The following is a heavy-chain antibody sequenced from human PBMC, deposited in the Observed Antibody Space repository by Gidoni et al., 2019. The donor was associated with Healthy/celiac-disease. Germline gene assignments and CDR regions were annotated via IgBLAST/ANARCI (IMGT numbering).Heavy chain of an antibody. CDR1: GFTFSNAW. J-gene: IGHJ3*02. CDR3: TTDGGFRESLEAFDI. V-gene: IGHV3-15*01. Sequence: EVQLVESGGGLVKPGGSLRLSCAASGFTFSNAWMSWVRQAPRKGLEWVGRIKSKTDGGTTDYAAPVKGRFTISRDDSKNTLYLQMNSLKTEDTAVYYCTTDGGFRESLEAFDIWGQGTMVTVSS. D-gene: IGHD3-10*01. CDR2: IKSKTDGGTT.